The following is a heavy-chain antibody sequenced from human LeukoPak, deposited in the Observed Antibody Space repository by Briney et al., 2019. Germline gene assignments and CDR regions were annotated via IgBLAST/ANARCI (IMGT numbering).Heavy chain of an antibody. Sequence: GGSLRLSCADSGFTFSNYAMHWVRQAPGKGLEWVAVIWYDGSNKYYADSVKGRFTISRDNSKNTLYLQMNSLRAEDTAVYYCARDYGDRSFDYWGQGTLVTISS. D-gene: IGHD4-17*01. CDR3: ARDYGDRSFDY. CDR1: GFTFSNYA. J-gene: IGHJ4*02. V-gene: IGHV3-33*08. CDR2: IWYDGSNK.